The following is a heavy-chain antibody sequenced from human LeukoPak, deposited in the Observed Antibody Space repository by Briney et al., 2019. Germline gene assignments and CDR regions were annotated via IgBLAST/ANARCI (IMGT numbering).Heavy chain of an antibody. CDR1: GFTFSSYTFSTYA. V-gene: IGHV3-21*01. D-gene: IGHD4-17*01. CDR3: ARVWYGENYFDY. Sequence: PGGFLRLSCAASGFTFSSYTFSTYAMSWVRQAPGKGLEWVSSISSSSSYIYYADSVKGRFTISRDNAKNSLYLQMNSLRAEDTAVYYCARVWYGENYFDYWGQGTLVTVSS. J-gene: IGHJ4*02. CDR2: ISSSSSYI.